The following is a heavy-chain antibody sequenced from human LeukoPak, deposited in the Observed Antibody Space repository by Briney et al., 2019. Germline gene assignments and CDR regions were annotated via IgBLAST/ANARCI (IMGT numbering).Heavy chain of an antibody. CDR1: GFTFSSYG. V-gene: IGHV3-30*02. J-gene: IGHJ5*02. CDR2: IRYDGSNK. CDR3: ARDKTMVRGVTPTYNWFDP. Sequence: GGSLRLSCAASGFTFSSYGMHWVRQAPGKGLEWVAFIRYDGSNKYYADSVKGRFTISRDNAKNSLYLQMNSLRAEDTAVYYCARDKTMVRGVTPTYNWFDPWGQGTLVTVSS. D-gene: IGHD3-10*01.